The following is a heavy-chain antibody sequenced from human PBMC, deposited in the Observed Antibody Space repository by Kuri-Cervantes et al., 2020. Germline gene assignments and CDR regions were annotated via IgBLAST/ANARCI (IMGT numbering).Heavy chain of an antibody. J-gene: IGHJ5*02. CDR3: ARGRGYYGSGSNWFDP. D-gene: IGHD3-10*01. CDR2: IYHSGST. V-gene: IGHV4-38-2*01. Sequence: GSLRLSCAVSGYSISSGYYWGWIRQPPGKGLEWIGSIYHSGSTYYNPSLRSRVTISVDTSKNQFSLKLSSVTAADTAVYYCARGRGYYGSGSNWFDPWGQGTLVTVSS. CDR1: GYSISSGYY.